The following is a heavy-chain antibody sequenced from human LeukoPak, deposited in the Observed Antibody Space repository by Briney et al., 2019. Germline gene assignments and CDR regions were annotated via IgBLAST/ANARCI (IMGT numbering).Heavy chain of an antibody. J-gene: IGHJ4*02. D-gene: IGHD3-22*01. CDR1: GFTVSNSY. V-gene: IGHV3-53*01. CDR3: ARDGGSGYYPDY. CDR2: IYRAGTT. Sequence: GGSLRLSCAASGFTVSNSYMSWVRQAPGKGLEWVSVIYRAGTTYYADSVKGRFTISRDNAKNSLYLQMNSLRAEDTAVYYCARDGGSGYYPDYWGQGTLVTVSS.